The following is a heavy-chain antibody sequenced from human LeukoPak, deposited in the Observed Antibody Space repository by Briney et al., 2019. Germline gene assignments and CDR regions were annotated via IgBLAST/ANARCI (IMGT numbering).Heavy chain of an antibody. CDR2: ISGSGGST. Sequence: GGSLRLSCAASGFTFSSYAMGWVRQAPGKGLEWVSAISGSGGSTYYADSVKGRFTISRDNSKNTLYLQMNSLRAEDTAVYYCAKSDSSSWFFDYWGQGTLVTVSS. CDR3: AKSDSSSWFFDY. D-gene: IGHD6-13*01. V-gene: IGHV3-23*01. CDR1: GFTFSSYA. J-gene: IGHJ4*02.